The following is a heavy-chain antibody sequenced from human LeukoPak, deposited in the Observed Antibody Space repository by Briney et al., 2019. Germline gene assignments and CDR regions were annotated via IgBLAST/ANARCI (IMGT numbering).Heavy chain of an antibody. CDR3: ARRVAGLHYFDY. V-gene: IGHV4-59*08. J-gene: IGHJ4*02. CDR2: IYYSGST. CDR1: GGSISSYY. Sequence: SSETPSLTCTVSGGSISSYYWSWIRQPPGKGLEWIGYIYYSGSTNYNPSLKSRVTISVDTSKNQFSLKLSSVTAADTAVYYCARRVAGLHYFDYWGQGTLVTVSS. D-gene: IGHD6-19*01.